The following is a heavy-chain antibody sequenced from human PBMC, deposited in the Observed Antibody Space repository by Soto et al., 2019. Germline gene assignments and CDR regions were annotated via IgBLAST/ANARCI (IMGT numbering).Heavy chain of an antibody. CDR2: ISYDGSNK. V-gene: IGHV3-30*18. CDR3: AKVAATAMAPVDY. Sequence: GGSLRLSCAASGFTFSSYGMHWVRQAPGKGLEWVAVISYDGSNKYYADSVKGRFTISRDNSKNTLYLQMNSLRAEDTAVYYCAKVAATAMAPVDYWGQGTLVTVSS. J-gene: IGHJ4*02. CDR1: GFTFSSYG. D-gene: IGHD5-18*01.